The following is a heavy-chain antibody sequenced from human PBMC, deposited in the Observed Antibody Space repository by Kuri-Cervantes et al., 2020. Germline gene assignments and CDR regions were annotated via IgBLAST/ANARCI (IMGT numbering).Heavy chain of an antibody. V-gene: IGHV3-7*04. CDR2: IKQDGSER. CDR3: ARVVPTEDAFDI. D-gene: IGHD1-26*01. Sequence: GGSLRLSCAASGFTHSDSWMSWVRQAPGKGLEWVANIKQDGSERYYVDSVTGRFTNSRDNAKNSLFLQMNSLRAEDTALYFCARVVPTEDAFDIWGQGTMVTVSS. J-gene: IGHJ3*02. CDR1: GFTHSDSW.